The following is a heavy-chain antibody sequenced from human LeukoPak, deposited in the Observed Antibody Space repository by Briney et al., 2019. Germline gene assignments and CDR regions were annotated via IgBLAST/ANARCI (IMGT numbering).Heavy chain of an antibody. J-gene: IGHJ3*02. CDR2: IYTSGST. Sequence: PSETLSLTCTVSGGSISSYYWSWIRQPAGRRLEWIGRIYTSGSTNDNPSLKSRVTISVDKSKNQFSLKLSSVTAADTAVYYCARTVLASLDAFDIWGQGTMVTVSS. CDR1: GGSISSYY. D-gene: IGHD3-3*02. CDR3: ARTVLASLDAFDI. V-gene: IGHV4-4*07.